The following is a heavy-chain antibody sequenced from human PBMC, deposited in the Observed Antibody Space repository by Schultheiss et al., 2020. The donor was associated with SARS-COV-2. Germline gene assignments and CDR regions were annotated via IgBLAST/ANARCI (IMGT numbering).Heavy chain of an antibody. CDR2: ISSSSSTI. CDR3: ARGSGGGYEFDY. Sequence: LSLTCTVSGGSISSGGYYWSWIRQAPGKGLEWVSYISSSSSTIYYSDSVKGRFTISRDNAKNSLFLQMDSLTAEDTAVYYCARGSGGGYEFDYWGQGTLVTVSS. V-gene: IGHV3-11*04. CDR1: GGSISSGGYY. J-gene: IGHJ4*02. D-gene: IGHD5-12*01.